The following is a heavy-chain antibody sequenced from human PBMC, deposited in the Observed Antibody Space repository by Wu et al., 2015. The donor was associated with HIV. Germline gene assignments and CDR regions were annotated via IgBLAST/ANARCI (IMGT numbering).Heavy chain of an antibody. CDR2: MNPYSGNP. CDR3: ARTRNYYFGMDV. D-gene: IGHD3/OR15-3a*01. CDR1: GYTFTNYG. V-gene: IGHV1-8*02. J-gene: IGHJ6*02. Sequence: QVHLVQSGPEVKKPGASVKVSCRTSGYTFTNYGFSWVRQAPGQGLEWMGWMNPYSGNPGYAQTFQGRVTMTRNVSTNTAYMELGSLRPDDTAEYYCARTRNYYFGMDVWGQGTTVTVSS.